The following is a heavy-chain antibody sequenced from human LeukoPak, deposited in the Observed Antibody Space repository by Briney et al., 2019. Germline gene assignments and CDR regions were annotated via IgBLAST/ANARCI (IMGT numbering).Heavy chain of an antibody. CDR1: GFTFSSYG. J-gene: IGHJ4*02. V-gene: IGHV3-30*18. Sequence: GASLRLSCAASGFTFSSYGMHWVRQAPGKGLEWVAVISYDGSNKYYADSVKGRFTISRDNSKNTLYLQMNSLRAEDTAVYYCAKDRARNEYYFDYWGQGTLVTVSS. D-gene: IGHD1-1*01. CDR3: AKDRARNEYYFDY. CDR2: ISYDGSNK.